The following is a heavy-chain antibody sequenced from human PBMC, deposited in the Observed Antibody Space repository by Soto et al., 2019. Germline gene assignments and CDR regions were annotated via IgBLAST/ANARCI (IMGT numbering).Heavy chain of an antibody. CDR1: GGSISSSSYY. CDR3: ARRTSYYYGSGSYLLWFDP. V-gene: IGHV4-39*01. CDR2: IYYSGST. D-gene: IGHD3-10*01. Sequence: QLQLQESGPGLVKPSETLSLTCTVSGGSISSSSYYWGWIRQPPGKGLEWIGSIYYSGSTYYNPSLKSRVTISVDTSKNQFSLKLSSVTAADTAVYYCARRTSYYYGSGSYLLWFDPWGQGTLVTVSS. J-gene: IGHJ5*02.